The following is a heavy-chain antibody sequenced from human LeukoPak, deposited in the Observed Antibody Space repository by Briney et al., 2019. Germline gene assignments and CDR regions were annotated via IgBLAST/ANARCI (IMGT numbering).Heavy chain of an antibody. Sequence: ASVKVSCKASGGTFSTYAISWVRQAPGQGLEWMGGIIPIFGTANYAQKFQGRVTMTRDTSTSTVYMELSSLRSEDTAVYYCARDPYPGDYYFDYWGQGTLVTVSS. V-gene: IGHV1-69*05. CDR1: GGTFSTYA. D-gene: IGHD7-27*01. CDR3: ARDPYPGDYYFDY. J-gene: IGHJ4*02. CDR2: IIPIFGTA.